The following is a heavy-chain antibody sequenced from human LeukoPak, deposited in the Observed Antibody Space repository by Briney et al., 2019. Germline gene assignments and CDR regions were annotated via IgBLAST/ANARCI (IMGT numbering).Heavy chain of an antibody. D-gene: IGHD2-21*02. CDR2: INPHSGGT. Sequence: ASVKVSCKASGYTFTGYYIQWVRQAPGQGLEWMGWINPHSGGTNYAQEFQGRVTMTRDTSISTAYMDLSSLRPDDTAVYCCARGVTARGFYYYMDIWGNGTTVTISS. CDR1: GYTFTGYY. J-gene: IGHJ6*03. V-gene: IGHV1-2*02. CDR3: ARGVTARGFYYYMDI.